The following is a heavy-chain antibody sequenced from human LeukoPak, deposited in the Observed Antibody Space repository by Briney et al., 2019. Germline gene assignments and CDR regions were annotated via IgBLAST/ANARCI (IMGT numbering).Heavy chain of an antibody. CDR3: ARDGPQIVVVIGDAFDI. CDR2: ISSSSSYI. V-gene: IGHV3-21*01. D-gene: IGHD3-22*01. Sequence: PGRSLRLSCAASGFTFDDYAMHWVRQAPGKGLEWVSSISSSSSYIYYADSVKGRFTISRDNAKNSLYLQMNSLRAEDTAVYYCARDGPQIVVVIGDAFDIWGQGTMVTVSS. J-gene: IGHJ3*02. CDR1: GFTFDDYA.